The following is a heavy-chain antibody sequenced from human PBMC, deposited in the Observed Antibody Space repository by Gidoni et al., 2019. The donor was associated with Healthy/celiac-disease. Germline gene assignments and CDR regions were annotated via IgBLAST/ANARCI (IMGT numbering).Heavy chain of an antibody. CDR2: ISYDGSNK. Sequence: QVQLVESGGGVVQPGRSLRLSCAASGFPFRSYAMHGVRQAPGKGLGWVAVISYDGSNKYYADSVKGRFTISRDNSKNTLYLQMNSLRAEDTAVYYCARDNAVWELTSYYFDYWGQGTLVTVSS. V-gene: IGHV3-30-3*01. J-gene: IGHJ4*02. D-gene: IGHD1-26*01. CDR3: ARDNAVWELTSYYFDY. CDR1: GFPFRSYA.